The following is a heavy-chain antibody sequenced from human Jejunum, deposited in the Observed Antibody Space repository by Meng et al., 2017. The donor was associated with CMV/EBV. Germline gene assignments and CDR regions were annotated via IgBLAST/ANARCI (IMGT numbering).Heavy chain of an antibody. J-gene: IGHJ4*02. V-gene: IGHV4-39*07. CDR1: GGSISSNNFY. D-gene: IGHD6-13*01. Sequence: CTVSGGSISSNNFYWGWIRQPPGKGLEWIGSIYYSGSTDYNPSLKSRVSISVDTSKNQFSLKLSSVTAADTAVYYCARGGWYLDWGQGTLVTVSS. CDR3: ARGGWYLD. CDR2: IYYSGST.